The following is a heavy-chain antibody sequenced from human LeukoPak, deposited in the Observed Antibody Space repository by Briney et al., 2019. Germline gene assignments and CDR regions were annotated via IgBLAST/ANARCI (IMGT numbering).Heavy chain of an antibody. V-gene: IGHV4-61*05. CDR3: ARKSFHTSSYDY. J-gene: IGHJ4*02. D-gene: IGHD6-13*01. CDR2: IYYSGST. Sequence: SETLSLTCTVSGGSISSSSYYWGWIRQPPGKGLEWIGYIYYSGSTKYNPSLKSRVTISLDTSKTQFSLNLSSVTAADTAVYYCARKSFHTSSYDYWGQGTLVTVSS. CDR1: GGSISSSSYY.